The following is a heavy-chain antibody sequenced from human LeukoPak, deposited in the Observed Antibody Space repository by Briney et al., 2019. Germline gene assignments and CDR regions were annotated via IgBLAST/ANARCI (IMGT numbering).Heavy chain of an antibody. CDR3: TRGPEGSGSFY. Sequence: GGSLRLSCAASGFTFSNAWMSWVRQAPGKGLEWVGRIKSKTDGGTTDYAAPVKGRFTISRDDSKSIAYLQMNSLKTEDTAVYYCTRGPEGSGSFYWGQGTLVTVSS. CDR1: GFTFSNAW. D-gene: IGHD3-10*01. J-gene: IGHJ4*02. CDR2: IKSKTDGGTT. V-gene: IGHV3-15*01.